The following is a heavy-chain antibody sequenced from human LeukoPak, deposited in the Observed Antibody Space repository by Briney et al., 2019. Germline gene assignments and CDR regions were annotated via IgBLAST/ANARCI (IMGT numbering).Heavy chain of an antibody. D-gene: IGHD3-22*01. CDR3: ARREDYYDSSGYNQLYNWFDP. CDR2: MYPGDSDT. J-gene: IGHJ5*02. Sequence: GESLKISCKGSGYRFTNYWIGWVRQMPGKGLEWMGIMYPGDSDTRYSPSFQGQVTISADKSISTAYLQWSSLKASDTAMYYCARREDYYDSSGYNQLYNWFDPWGQGTLVTVSS. V-gene: IGHV5-51*01. CDR1: GYRFTNYW.